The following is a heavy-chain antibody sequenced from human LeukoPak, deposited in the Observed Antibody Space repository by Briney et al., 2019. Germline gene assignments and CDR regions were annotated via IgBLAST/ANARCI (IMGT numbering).Heavy chain of an antibody. CDR3: ARGNRRVVVVAATYYGMDV. V-gene: IGHV1-18*01. CDR1: GYTFTSYG. Sequence: RASVKVSCKASGYTFTSYGISWVRQAPGQGLEWMGWISAYNGNTNYAQKLQGRVTITADESTSTAYMELSSLRSEDTAVYYCARGNRRVVVVAATYYGMDVWGQGTTVAVSS. D-gene: IGHD2-15*01. J-gene: IGHJ6*02. CDR2: ISAYNGNT.